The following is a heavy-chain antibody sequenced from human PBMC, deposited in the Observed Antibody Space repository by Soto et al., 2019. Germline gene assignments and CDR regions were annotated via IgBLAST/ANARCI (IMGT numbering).Heavy chain of an antibody. CDR2: IYYSGST. Sequence: SETLSLTCTVSGVSISSYYWSWIRQPPGKGLEWIGYIYYSGSTNYNPSLKSRVTISVDTSKNQFSLKLSSVTAADTAVYYCAGGYSSSWLYYYYMDVWGKGTTVTVSS. CDR3: AGGYSSSWLYYYYMDV. V-gene: IGHV4-59*08. CDR1: GVSISSYY. J-gene: IGHJ6*03. D-gene: IGHD6-13*01.